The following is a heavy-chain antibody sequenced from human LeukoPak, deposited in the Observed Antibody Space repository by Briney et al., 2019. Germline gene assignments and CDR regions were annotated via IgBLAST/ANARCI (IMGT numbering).Heavy chain of an antibody. Sequence: SETLSLTCTVSGGSISSYYWSWIRQPPGKGLEWIGYIYYSGSNNHNPSLKSRVTISVDTSKNQFSLNLSSVTAADTAVYYCARQMSDYGPFDYWGQGTLVTVSS. CDR3: ARQMSDYGPFDY. CDR2: IYYSGSN. D-gene: IGHD4-17*01. CDR1: GGSISSYY. V-gene: IGHV4-59*08. J-gene: IGHJ4*02.